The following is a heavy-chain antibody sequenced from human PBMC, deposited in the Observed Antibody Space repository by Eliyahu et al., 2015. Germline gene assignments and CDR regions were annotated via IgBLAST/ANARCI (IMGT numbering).Heavy chain of an antibody. V-gene: IGHV4-59*01. Sequence: QVQLQESGPGLVKPSETLSLTCXVSXGSISSYSWSWIRQPPGKGLEWIGYIYYSGSTNYNPSLKSRVTISVDTSKNQFSLKLSSVTAADTAVYYCARTHDYGDHYFDYWGQGTLVTVSS. CDR2: IYYSGST. CDR3: ARTHDYGDHYFDY. J-gene: IGHJ4*02. CDR1: XGSISSYS. D-gene: IGHD4-17*01.